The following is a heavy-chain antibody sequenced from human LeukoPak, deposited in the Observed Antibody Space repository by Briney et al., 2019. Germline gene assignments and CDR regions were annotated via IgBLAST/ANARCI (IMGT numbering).Heavy chain of an antibody. CDR3: AKGAGWYGV. CDR2: FHHSGST. CDR1: GASISSGGYS. V-gene: IGHV4-30-2*01. D-gene: IGHD6-19*01. J-gene: IGHJ4*02. Sequence: SETLSLTCAVSGASISSGGYSWSWIRQPPGKGLEWIGYFHHSGSTYYNPSLKSRVTISVDMSKNQFSLKLTSVTAADTAVYYCAKGAGWYGVWGQGALVTVSS.